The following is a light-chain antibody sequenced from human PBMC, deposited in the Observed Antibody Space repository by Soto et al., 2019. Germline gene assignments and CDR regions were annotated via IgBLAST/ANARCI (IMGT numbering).Light chain of an antibody. CDR1: SSNIGTNY. CDR2: RNT. Sequence: QSVLTQPPSXSGTPGQRVTISCSGSSSNIGTNYVYWYQQLPGTAPKLLIYRNTQRPSGVPDRFSDSKSGTSASLAISGLRSEDEADYYCAAWDDSLSGLVFGTGTKVTVL. J-gene: IGLJ1*01. CDR3: AAWDDSLSGLV. V-gene: IGLV1-47*01.